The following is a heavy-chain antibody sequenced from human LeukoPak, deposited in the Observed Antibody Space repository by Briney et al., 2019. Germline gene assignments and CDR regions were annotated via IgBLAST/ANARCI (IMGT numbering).Heavy chain of an antibody. CDR3: ARPFLRFSSGWHFDY. D-gene: IGHD6-19*01. V-gene: IGHV4-34*01. J-gene: IGHJ4*02. CDR2: INHSGST. CDR1: GGSFSGYY. Sequence: SETLSLTCAFYGGSFSGYYWSWIRQPPGKGLEWIGEINHSGSTNYNPSLKSRVTISVDTSKNQFSLKLSSVTAADTAVYYCARPFLRFSSGWHFDYWGQGILVTVSS.